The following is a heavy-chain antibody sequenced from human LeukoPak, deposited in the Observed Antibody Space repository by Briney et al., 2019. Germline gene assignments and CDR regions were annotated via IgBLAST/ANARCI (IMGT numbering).Heavy chain of an antibody. CDR1: GGSISSYY. CDR3: AREYCSGGSCYGNCDY. J-gene: IGHJ4*02. CDR2: IYYSGST. Sequence: SETLSLTCTVSGGSISSYYWSWIRQPPGKGLEWIGYIYYSGSTNYNPSLKSRVTISVDTSKNQFSLKLSSVTAADTAVYYCAREYCSGGSCYGNCDYWGQGTLVTVSS. V-gene: IGHV4-59*01. D-gene: IGHD2-15*01.